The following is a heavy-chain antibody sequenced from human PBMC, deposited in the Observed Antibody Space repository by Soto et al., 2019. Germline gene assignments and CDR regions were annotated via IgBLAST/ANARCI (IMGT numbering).Heavy chain of an antibody. CDR3: AKSRQGYGNYDFDY. D-gene: IGHD4-17*01. V-gene: IGHV3-23*01. Sequence: EVQLLESGGGLVQPGGSLSLSCAASGFTFTTYDMSWVRQAPGKGLEWVSTISGSGGSAYYANSVKGRFTISRDNSKNTLYLQMSSLRADDTALYYCAKSRQGYGNYDFDYWGQGTLVTVSS. CDR1: GFTFTTYD. J-gene: IGHJ4*02. CDR2: ISGSGGSA.